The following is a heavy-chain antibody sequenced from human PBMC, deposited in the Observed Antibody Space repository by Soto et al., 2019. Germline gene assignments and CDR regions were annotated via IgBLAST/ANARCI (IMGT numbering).Heavy chain of an antibody. V-gene: IGHV4-59*01. Sequence: SETLSLTCTVSGGSISSYYWSWIRQPPGKGLEWIGYIYYSGSTNYNPSLKSRVTISVDTSKNQFSLSLSSVTAADTAVYYCERDWGNSILWGQGTLVTVSS. CDR3: ERDWGNSIL. CDR1: GGSISSYY. D-gene: IGHD3-16*01. J-gene: IGHJ4*02. CDR2: IYYSGST.